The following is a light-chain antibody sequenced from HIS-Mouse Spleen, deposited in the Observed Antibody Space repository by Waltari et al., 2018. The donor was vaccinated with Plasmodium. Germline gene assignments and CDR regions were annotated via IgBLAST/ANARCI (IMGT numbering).Light chain of an antibody. V-gene: IGKV3-20*01. CDR2: GAS. J-gene: IGKJ4*01. CDR1: QSVISSN. Sequence: ELTHSPGALSLSPGEIATRSCRASQSVISSNLAWYQQKPGQAPRLLIYGASSRATGIPDRFSGSGSGTDFTLTISRLEPEDFAVYYCQQYGSSPLTFGGGTKVEIK. CDR3: QQYGSSPLT.